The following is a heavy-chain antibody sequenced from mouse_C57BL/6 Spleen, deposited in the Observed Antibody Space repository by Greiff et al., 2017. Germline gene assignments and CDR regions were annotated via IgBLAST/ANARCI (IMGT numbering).Heavy chain of an antibody. CDR1: GYAFSSSW. J-gene: IGHJ2*01. CDR3: ARAFITTVVGLDY. V-gene: IGHV1-82*01. Sequence: QLQLKESGPELVKPGASVKISCKASGYAFSSSWMNWVKQRPGKGLAWIGRIYPGDGDTNYNGKFKGKATLTADKSSSTAYMQLSILTSEDSAVYFCARAFITTVVGLDYWGQGTTRTVSS. CDR2: IYPGDGDT. D-gene: IGHD1-1*01.